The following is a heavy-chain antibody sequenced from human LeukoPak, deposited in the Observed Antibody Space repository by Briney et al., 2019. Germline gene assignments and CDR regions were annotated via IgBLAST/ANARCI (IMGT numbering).Heavy chain of an antibody. CDR3: ARVSRVYYFDY. J-gene: IGHJ4*02. V-gene: IGHV4-31*03. CDR1: GGSISSGGYY. CDR2: IYYSGST. Sequence: PSQTLSLACTVSGGSISSGGYYWSWIRQHPGKGLEWIGYIYYSGSTYYNPSLKSRVTISVDTSKNQFSLKLSSVTAADTAVYYCARVSRVYYFDYWGQGTLVTVSS. D-gene: IGHD2-8*01.